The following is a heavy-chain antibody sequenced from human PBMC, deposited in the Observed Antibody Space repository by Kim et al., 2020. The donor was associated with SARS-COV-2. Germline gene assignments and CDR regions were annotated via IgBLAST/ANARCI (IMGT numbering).Heavy chain of an antibody. J-gene: IGHJ4*02. D-gene: IGHD2-2*01. Sequence: GGSLRLSCAASGFTFSTYAMSWVRQAPGKGLEWVSGISGSGISTYYADSVKGRFTISRDNSENTLYLQMNSLRAEDTAVYYCAKDCVGSSTSCPFDYWGQGTLVTVSS. V-gene: IGHV3-23*01. CDR2: ISGSGIST. CDR3: AKDCVGSSTSCPFDY. CDR1: GFTFSTYA.